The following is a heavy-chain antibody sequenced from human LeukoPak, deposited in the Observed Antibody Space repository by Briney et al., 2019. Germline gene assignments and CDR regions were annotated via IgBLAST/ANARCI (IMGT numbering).Heavy chain of an antibody. CDR3: AREGGGYCSGGSCYNLGDAFDI. J-gene: IGHJ3*02. D-gene: IGHD2-15*01. CDR1: GYTFTIYG. Sequence: ASVTVSFKASGYTFTIYGISWVRQAPGQGLEWMGWISGYNVNTKYAQKLQGRVTMTTDTSTSTAYMELRSLRSDDTAVYYCAREGGGYCSGGSCYNLGDAFDIWGQGTMVTVSS. V-gene: IGHV1-18*01. CDR2: ISGYNVNT.